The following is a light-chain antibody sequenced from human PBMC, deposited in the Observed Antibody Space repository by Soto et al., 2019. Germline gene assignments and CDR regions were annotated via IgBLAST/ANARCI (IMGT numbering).Light chain of an antibody. J-gene: IGKJ2*01. CDR1: ETARTY. CDR3: QQYGIAPYT. V-gene: IGKV3-20*01. CDR2: GAS. Sequence: EIVLTQSPGTLSLSAGERVTLSCRASETARTYLGWYQQKPGQTPRLLVYGASNRAAGVPDRCSGSGSGTDFTLTISRLEIEDFVVYFCQQYGIAPYTFVQGSKLE.